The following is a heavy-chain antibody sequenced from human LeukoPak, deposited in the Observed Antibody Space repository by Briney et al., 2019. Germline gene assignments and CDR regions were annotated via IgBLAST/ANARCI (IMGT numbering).Heavy chain of an antibody. CDR2: ISSSSSYI. CDR3: AKDRESYYLAYYYGMDV. J-gene: IGHJ6*02. D-gene: IGHD3-10*01. Sequence: GGSLRLSCAASGFTFSSYSMNWVRQAPGKGLEWVSSISSSSSYIYYADSVKGRFTISRDNAKNSLYLQMNSLRAEDTAVYYCAKDRESYYLAYYYGMDVWGQGTTVTVSS. V-gene: IGHV3-21*01. CDR1: GFTFSSYS.